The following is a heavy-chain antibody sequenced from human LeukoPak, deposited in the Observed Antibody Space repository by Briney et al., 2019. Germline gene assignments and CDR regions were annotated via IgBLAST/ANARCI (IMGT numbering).Heavy chain of an antibody. CDR1: GGSISSNSYY. V-gene: IGHV4-61*02. Sequence: SETLSLTCTVSGGSISSNSYYWSWIRQPAGKGLEWIGRISSSGSTNYNPSLKSRVTISVDTSKSQFSLKLSSVTAADTAVYYCATLWDYDILTGYQGYFDYWGQGTLATVSS. J-gene: IGHJ4*02. CDR2: ISSSGST. CDR3: ATLWDYDILTGYQGYFDY. D-gene: IGHD3-9*01.